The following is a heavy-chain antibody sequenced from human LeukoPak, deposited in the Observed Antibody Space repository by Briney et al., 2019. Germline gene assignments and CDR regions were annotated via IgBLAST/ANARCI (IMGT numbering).Heavy chain of an antibody. CDR2: ISYDGSNK. V-gene: IGHV3-30-3*01. CDR3: AREEFTIFGVVHPFDP. J-gene: IGHJ5*02. D-gene: IGHD3-3*01. Sequence: GGSLRLSCAASGFTFSDYYMSWIRQAPGKGLEWVAVISYDGSNKYYADSVKGRFTISRDNSKNTLYLQMNSLRAEDTAVYYCAREEFTIFGVVHPFDPWGQGTLVTVSS. CDR1: GFTFSDYY.